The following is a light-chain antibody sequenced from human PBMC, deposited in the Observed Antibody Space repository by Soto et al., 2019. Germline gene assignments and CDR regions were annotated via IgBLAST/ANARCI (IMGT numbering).Light chain of an antibody. CDR3: QQYNSWPRT. J-gene: IGKJ1*01. CDR2: GAS. V-gene: IGKV3-15*01. CDR1: QSISRS. Sequence: EIVLTQSPAILSVSPGERATLSCRASQSISRSLAWYRQKPGQAPRLLVYGASTRATGVPARFSGSGSGTEFTLIISSLQSEDFAVYYCQQYNSWPRTFGQGTKVDIK.